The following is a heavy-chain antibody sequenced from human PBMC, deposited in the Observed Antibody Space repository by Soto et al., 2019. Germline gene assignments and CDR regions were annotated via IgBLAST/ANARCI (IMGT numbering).Heavy chain of an antibody. CDR2: IYYSGST. CDR1: GGSISSGGYY. D-gene: IGHD3-22*01. CDR3: ARVSMGWDPSHDSSGYYWFYFDY. V-gene: IGHV4-31*03. Sequence: SETLSLTCTVSGGSISSGGYYWSWIRQHPGKGLEWIGYIYYSGSTYYNPSLKSRVTISVDTSKNQFSLKLSSVTAADTAVYYCARVSMGWDPSHDSSGYYWFYFDYWGQGTLVTVSS. J-gene: IGHJ4*02.